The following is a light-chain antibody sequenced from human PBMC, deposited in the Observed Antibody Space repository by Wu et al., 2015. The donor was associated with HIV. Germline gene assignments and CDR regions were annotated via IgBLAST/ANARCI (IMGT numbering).Light chain of an antibody. CDR1: QSVASF. V-gene: IGKV3-11*01. J-gene: IGKJ1*01. CDR3: QQYGTSPRT. Sequence: EIVLTQFPATLSLSPGERATLSCRASQSVASFLAWYQQKPGQAPRLLIYDASNRATGTPARFSGSGSGTDFTLTISSLEPEDFAVYYCQQYGTSPRTFGQGTKVEIK. CDR2: DAS.